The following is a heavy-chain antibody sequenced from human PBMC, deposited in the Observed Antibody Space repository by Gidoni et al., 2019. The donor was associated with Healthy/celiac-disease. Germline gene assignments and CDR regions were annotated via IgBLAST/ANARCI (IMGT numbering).Heavy chain of an antibody. CDR3: AKPGCSSTSCYAKD. Sequence: EVQLVESGGGLVQPGRSLRLSCAASGFTFDDYAMHWVRQAPGKGLEWVSGSSWNSGSIGYADSVKGRFTISRDNAKNSLYLQMNSLRAEDTALYYCAKPGCSSTSCYAKDWGQGTLVTVSS. J-gene: IGHJ4*02. CDR1: GFTFDDYA. V-gene: IGHV3-9*01. D-gene: IGHD2-2*01. CDR2: SSWNSGSI.